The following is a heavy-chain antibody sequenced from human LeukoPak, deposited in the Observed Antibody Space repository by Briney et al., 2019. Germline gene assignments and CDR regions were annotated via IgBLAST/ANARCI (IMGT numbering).Heavy chain of an antibody. CDR1: GFTFSSYG. CDR3: ARSGGEKLYNWFDP. J-gene: IGHJ5*02. CDR2: IRYDGSNK. Sequence: GGSLRLSCAASGFTFSSYGMHWVRQAPGKGLEWVAFIRYDGSNKYYADSVKGRFTISRDNSKNTLYLQMNSLRAEDTAVYYCARSGGEKLYNWFDPWGQGTLVTVSS. V-gene: IGHV3-30*02. D-gene: IGHD3-16*01.